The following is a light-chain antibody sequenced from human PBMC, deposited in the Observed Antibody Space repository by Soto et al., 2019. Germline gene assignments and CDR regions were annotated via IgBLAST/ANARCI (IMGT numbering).Light chain of an antibody. CDR2: GAS. CDR3: QQYDSWPPYT. Sequence: EVVMTQSPVTLSVSPGDRATLSCRASQSVDTNVAWYQQKPGQAPRLLVHGASMRAAGVPAKFTGSGSGAEFTLTIRGMQSEDFAVYYCQQYDSWPPYTFGQGTKLQIE. J-gene: IGKJ2*01. CDR1: QSVDTN. V-gene: IGKV3-15*01.